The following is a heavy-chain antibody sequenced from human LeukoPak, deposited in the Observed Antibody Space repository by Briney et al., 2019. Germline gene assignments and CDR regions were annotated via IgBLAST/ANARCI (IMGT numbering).Heavy chain of an antibody. V-gene: IGHV3-30*19. CDR2: ISYDGSNK. D-gene: IGHD2-21*02. CDR1: GFTFSSYG. Sequence: GGSLRLSCAASGFTFSSYGMHWVRQAPGKGLEWVAVISYDGSNKYYADSVKGRFTISRDNSKNTLYLQMNSLRAEDTAVYYCARDRGASYCGGDCYSGDSDAFDIWGQGTMVTVSS. CDR3: ARDRGASYCGGDCYSGDSDAFDI. J-gene: IGHJ3*02.